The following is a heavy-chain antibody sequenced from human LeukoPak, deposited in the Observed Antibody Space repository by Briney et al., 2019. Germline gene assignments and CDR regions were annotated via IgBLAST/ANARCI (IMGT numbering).Heavy chain of an antibody. CDR3: ARLNTYYDYVWGSYRYVNYFDY. V-gene: IGHV3-7*01. D-gene: IGHD3-16*02. CDR1: GFTFSSYW. Sequence: PGGSLRLSCAASGFTFSSYWMSWVRQAPGKGLEWVANIKQDGSEKYYVDSVKGRFTISRDNAKNSLYLQMNSLRAEDTAVYYCARLNTYYDYVWGSYRYVNYFDYWGQGTLVTVST. J-gene: IGHJ4*02. CDR2: IKQDGSEK.